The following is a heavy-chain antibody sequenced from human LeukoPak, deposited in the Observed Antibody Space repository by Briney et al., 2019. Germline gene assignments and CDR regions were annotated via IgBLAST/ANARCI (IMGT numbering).Heavy chain of an antibody. D-gene: IGHD1-1*01. Sequence: PGGSLRLSCAASGFTFSSYGMHWVRQAPGKGLEWVAFMRYDGSNKYYADSVKGRFTISRDNSKNTLYLQMNSLRAEDTAVYYCASQTWTTYNDAFDIWGQGTMVTVSS. V-gene: IGHV3-30*02. J-gene: IGHJ3*02. CDR2: MRYDGSNK. CDR3: ASQTWTTYNDAFDI. CDR1: GFTFSSYG.